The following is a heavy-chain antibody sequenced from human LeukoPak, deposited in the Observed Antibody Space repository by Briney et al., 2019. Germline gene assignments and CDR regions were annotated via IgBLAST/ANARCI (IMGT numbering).Heavy chain of an antibody. CDR3: ARTGGSYPYYFEY. Sequence: GGSLRLSCAASGFTFSTFSMNWVRQAPGKGLEWVSYISSSGSTIYYADSVKGRFTLSRDNAKNSLYLQMNSLRAEDTAVYYCARTGGSYPYYFEYWGQGTLVTVSS. CDR2: ISSSGSTI. J-gene: IGHJ4*02. CDR1: GFTFSTFS. V-gene: IGHV3-48*04. D-gene: IGHD1-26*01.